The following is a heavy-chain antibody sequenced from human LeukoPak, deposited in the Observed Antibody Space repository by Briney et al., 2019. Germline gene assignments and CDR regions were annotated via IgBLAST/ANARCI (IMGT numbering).Heavy chain of an antibody. CDR3: ARDMPYYYDSRSKGAGGFDY. J-gene: IGHJ4*02. D-gene: IGHD3-22*01. V-gene: IGHV3-11*06. CDR2: ISSSSSYT. CDR1: GFTFSDYY. Sequence: GGSLRLSCAASGFTFSDYYMSWIRQAPGKGLEWGSYISSSSSYTNYADSVKGRFTISRDNAKNSLYLQMNSLRAEDTAVYYCARDMPYYYDSRSKGAGGFDYWGQGTLVTVSS.